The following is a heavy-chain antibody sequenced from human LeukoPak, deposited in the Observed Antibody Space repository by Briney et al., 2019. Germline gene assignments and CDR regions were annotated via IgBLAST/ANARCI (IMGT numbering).Heavy chain of an antibody. CDR2: IYYSGST. D-gene: IGHD2-2*01. J-gene: IGHJ5*02. CDR1: GGSISSYY. CDR3: ARGHRGYCSSTSCSFLNWFDP. V-gene: IGHV4-59*01. Sequence: SETLSLTCTVSGGSISSYYWSWIRQPPGKGLEGIGYIYYSGSTNYNPSLKSRVTISVDTSKNQFSLKLSSVTAADTAVYYCARGHRGYCSSTSCSFLNWFDPWGQGTLVTVSS.